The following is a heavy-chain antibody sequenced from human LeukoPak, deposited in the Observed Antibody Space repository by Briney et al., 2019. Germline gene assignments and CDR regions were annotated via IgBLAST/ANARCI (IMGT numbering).Heavy chain of an antibody. CDR2: IRSKAFGGTA. CDR3: TTSRPGRLFDY. D-gene: IGHD1-26*01. Sequence: GGSLRLSCTTSGFTFGDYAMNWFRQAPRKGLEWVGFIRSKAFGGTADYAASVKGRFSISRDDSKSIAYLQMNSVKNEDTGVCYCTTSRPGRLFDYWGQGTLVTVSS. J-gene: IGHJ4*02. CDR1: GFTFGDYA. V-gene: IGHV3-49*03.